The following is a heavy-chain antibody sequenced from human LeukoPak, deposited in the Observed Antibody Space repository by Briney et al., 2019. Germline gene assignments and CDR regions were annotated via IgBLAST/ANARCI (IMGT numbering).Heavy chain of an antibody. CDR1: GFTFSSYS. CDR2: ITSSGRYI. V-gene: IGHV3-21*01. J-gene: IGHJ4*02. Sequence: GGSLRLSCAASGFTFSSYSMNWVRQAPGKGLEWVSSITSSGRYIYYADSVKGRFTISRDNSENSLYLQMDSLTAEDTAVYYCARANPIDDYWGQGTLVTVSS. CDR3: ARANPIDDY. D-gene: IGHD1-14*01.